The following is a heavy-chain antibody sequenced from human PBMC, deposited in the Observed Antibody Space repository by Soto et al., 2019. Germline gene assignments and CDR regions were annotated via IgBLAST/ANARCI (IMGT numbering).Heavy chain of an antibody. D-gene: IGHD2-21*02. Sequence: PSETLSLTCTVSGGSISSGVYYWSWIRHHPGKGLEWIGYIYYSGITYYNPSLKSRVTISVDTSKNQFSLKLSSVTAADTAVYYCARFVVVTAHDAFDIWGQGTMVTVS. CDR2: IYYSGIT. J-gene: IGHJ3*02. CDR1: GGSISSGVYY. V-gene: IGHV4-31*03. CDR3: ARFVVVTAHDAFDI.